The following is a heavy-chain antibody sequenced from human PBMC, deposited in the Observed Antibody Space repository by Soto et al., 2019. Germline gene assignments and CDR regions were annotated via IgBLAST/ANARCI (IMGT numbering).Heavy chain of an antibody. CDR1: GGSISSGGYY. D-gene: IGHD6-13*01. Sequence: SETLSLTCTVSGGSISSGGYYWSWIRQHPGKGLEWIGYIYYSGSTYYNPSLKSRVTISVDTSKNQFSLKLSSVTAADTAVYYCARDSFGSSWCPDYYDGMDVWGQGTAVTVSS. J-gene: IGHJ6*02. CDR2: IYYSGST. CDR3: ARDSFGSSWCPDYYDGMDV. V-gene: IGHV4-31*03.